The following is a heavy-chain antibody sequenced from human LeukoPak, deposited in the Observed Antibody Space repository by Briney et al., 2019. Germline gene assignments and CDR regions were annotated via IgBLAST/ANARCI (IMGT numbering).Heavy chain of an antibody. CDR3: ATGSQGHYYYYYYMDV. CDR1: GGSISSYY. J-gene: IGHJ6*03. V-gene: IGHV4-59*01. CDR2: IYYSGST. D-gene: IGHD3-10*01. Sequence: SETLSLTCTVSGGSISSYYWSWIRQPPGKGLEWIGYIYYSGSTNYNPSLKSRVTISVDTSKNQFSLRLSSVTAADTAVYYCATGSQGHYYYYYYMDVWGKGTTVTVSS.